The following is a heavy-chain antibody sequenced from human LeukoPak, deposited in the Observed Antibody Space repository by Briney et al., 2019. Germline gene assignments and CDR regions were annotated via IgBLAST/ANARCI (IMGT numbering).Heavy chain of an antibody. V-gene: IGHV1-69*13. J-gene: IGHJ3*02. Sequence: ASVKVSCKASGGTFISYAISWVRQAPGQGLEWMGGIIPIFGTANYAQKFQGRVTITADESTSTAYMELSSPRSEDTAVYYCARDRVYYDSSGYYPDASDIWGQGTMVTVSS. CDR1: GGTFISYA. CDR2: IIPIFGTA. CDR3: ARDRVYYDSSGYYPDASDI. D-gene: IGHD3-22*01.